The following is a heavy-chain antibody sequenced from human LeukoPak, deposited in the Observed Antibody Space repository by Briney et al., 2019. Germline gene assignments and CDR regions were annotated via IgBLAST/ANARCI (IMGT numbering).Heavy chain of an antibody. CDR2: ISRTGSSI. D-gene: IGHD3-10*01. Sequence: SSYCWGWIGQAPGKGLEGASYISRTGSSIYYAHSEKGRFNISRDNAKNSLYLQMNSLRAEDTAVYYCARDIVGFGGYEYWGQGTQVTVSS. CDR1: SSYC. J-gene: IGHJ4*02. CDR3: ARDIVGFGGYEY. V-gene: IGHV3-11*04.